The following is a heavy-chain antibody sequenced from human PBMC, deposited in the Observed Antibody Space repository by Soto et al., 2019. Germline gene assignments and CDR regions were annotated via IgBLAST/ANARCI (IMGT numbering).Heavy chain of an antibody. Sequence: QVQLVESGGGVVQPGGSLRLSCAASEFTFSRHGMHWVRQAPGKGLQWVGVIWSDGSNERYADSVKGRFTISRDNSKNTVYLQMNSLRAEDTAVYYCARERTFGENKQNYMDVLGTGITVTVS. J-gene: IGHJ6*03. V-gene: IGHV3-33*01. CDR2: IWSDGSNE. CDR1: EFTFSRHG. CDR3: ARERTFGENKQNYMDV. D-gene: IGHD3-10*01.